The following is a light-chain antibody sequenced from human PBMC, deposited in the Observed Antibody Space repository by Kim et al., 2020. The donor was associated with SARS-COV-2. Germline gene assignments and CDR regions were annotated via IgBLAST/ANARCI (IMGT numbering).Light chain of an antibody. CDR2: EDT. J-gene: IGLJ3*02. CDR3: QSYDNNNRV. CDR1: SGSITTNY. Sequence: NFMLTQPHSVSESPGKTVTISCTRSSGSITTNYVQWYQRRPGSAPTTVIFEDTQRPSGVPDRFSGSVDFSSNSASLTISGLKTEDEGECYCQSYDNNNRVFGGGTQL. V-gene: IGLV6-57*04.